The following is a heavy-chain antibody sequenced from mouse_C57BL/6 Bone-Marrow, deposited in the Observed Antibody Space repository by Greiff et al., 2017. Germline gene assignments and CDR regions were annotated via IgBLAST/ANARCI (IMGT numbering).Heavy chain of an antibody. V-gene: IGHV14-4*01. Sequence: VQLQQSGAELVRPGASVKLSCTASGFNIKDDYMHWVKQRPEQGLEWIGWIDPENGDTEYASKFQGKATITADTSSNTAYMQLSSLTSEDTAVYYGTTLKVYRLPLLGLVDWGQGTLVTVSA. CDR1: GFNIKDDY. J-gene: IGHJ3*01. D-gene: IGHD2-4*01. CDR3: TTLKVYRLPLLGLVD. CDR2: IDPENGDT.